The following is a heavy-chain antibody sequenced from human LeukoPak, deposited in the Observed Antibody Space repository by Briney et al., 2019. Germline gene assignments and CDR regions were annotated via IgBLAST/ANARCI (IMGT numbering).Heavy chain of an antibody. CDR1: GGTFSSYA. D-gene: IGHD4-17*01. CDR2: IIPIFGTA. Sequence: SVKVSCKASGGTFSSYAISWVRQAPGQGLEWIGGIIPIFGTANYAQKFQGRVTITTDESTSTAYMELSSLRSEDTAVYYCASGRGPCDYGDYGWFDYWGQGTLVIVSS. V-gene: IGHV1-69*05. J-gene: IGHJ4*02. CDR3: ASGRGPCDYGDYGWFDY.